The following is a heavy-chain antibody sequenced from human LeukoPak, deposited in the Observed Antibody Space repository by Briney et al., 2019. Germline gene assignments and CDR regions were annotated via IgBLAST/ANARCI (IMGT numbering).Heavy chain of an antibody. Sequence: SETLSLTCTVSGGSISSYYWSWIRQPPGKGLEWIGYIYYSGSTNYNPSLKSRVTISVDTSKNQFSLKLSSVAAADTAVYYCARQPGVLLWFGDKNYFDYWGQGTLVTVSS. CDR2: IYYSGST. V-gene: IGHV4-59*01. CDR1: GGSISSYY. J-gene: IGHJ4*02. D-gene: IGHD3-10*01. CDR3: ARQPGVLLWFGDKNYFDY.